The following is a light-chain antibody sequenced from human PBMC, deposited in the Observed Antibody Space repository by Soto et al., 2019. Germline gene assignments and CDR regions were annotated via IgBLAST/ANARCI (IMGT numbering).Light chain of an antibody. J-gene: IGKJ2*01. Sequence: EIVLTQSPGTLSLSPGERATLSCRASQSVSSSYLVGYQQKPGQARRLLIYGTSSRATGIPERLSRSGSGTDCTLTISRLEHADFAAYDCQQYGNTPYTCGRGTKLEIK. CDR2: GTS. CDR3: QQYGNTPYT. CDR1: QSVSSSY. V-gene: IGKV3-20*01.